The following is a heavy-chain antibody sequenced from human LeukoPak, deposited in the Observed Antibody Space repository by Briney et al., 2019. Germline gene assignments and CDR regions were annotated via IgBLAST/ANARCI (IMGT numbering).Heavy chain of an antibody. CDR1: GFTFDDYA. J-gene: IGHJ4*02. D-gene: IGHD6-13*01. Sequence: PGRSLRLSCAASGFTFDDYAMHWFRQARGKGLEWVSGISWNSGSIGYADSVKGRFTISRDNAKNSLYLQMNSLRAEDMALYYCAKDRRSGYSSSWYYFDYWGQGTLVTVSS. V-gene: IGHV3-9*03. CDR2: ISWNSGSI. CDR3: AKDRRSGYSSSWYYFDY.